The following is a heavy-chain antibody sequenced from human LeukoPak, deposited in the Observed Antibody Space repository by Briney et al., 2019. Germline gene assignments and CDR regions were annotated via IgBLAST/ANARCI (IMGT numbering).Heavy chain of an antibody. Sequence: GGSLRLSRAASVLTFSTYWMHWVRQAPGKGLAWVARINPDGSIRTYANSVQGRVTISRDTAKDTLFLQMNSLRAEDTAVYYCAREARVGGALQYWGQGTPVTVSS. CDR2: INPDGSIR. D-gene: IGHD1-26*01. CDR3: AREARVGGALQY. J-gene: IGHJ4*02. V-gene: IGHV3-74*03. CDR1: VLTFSTYW.